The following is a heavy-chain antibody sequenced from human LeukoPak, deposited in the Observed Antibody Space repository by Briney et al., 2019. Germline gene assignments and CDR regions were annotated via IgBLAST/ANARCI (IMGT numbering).Heavy chain of an antibody. CDR3: AREDHYYGGAFDL. CDR2: ISYDGSNE. J-gene: IGHJ3*01. D-gene: IGHD3-10*01. Sequence: GGSLRLSCAASGFSFSMYAMHWVRQAPGKGLEWVALISYDGSNEDYPDSVRGRFTISRDDSQNTLYLQMNSLRSEDTAVYYCAREDHYYGGAFDLWGQGTMVTVSS. V-gene: IGHV3-30-3*01. CDR1: GFSFSMYA.